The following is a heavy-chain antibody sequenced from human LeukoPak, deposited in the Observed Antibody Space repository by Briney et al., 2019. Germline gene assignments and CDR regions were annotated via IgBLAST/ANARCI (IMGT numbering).Heavy chain of an antibody. CDR1: GGSISSSSYY. J-gene: IGHJ6*03. CDR3: ARRVGRYFGERAYYYNYMDV. D-gene: IGHD3-10*01. CDR2: INHSGST. Sequence: SETLSLTCTVSGGSISSSSYYWGWIRQPPGKGLEWIGEINHSGSTNYNPSLKSRVTISVDTSKNQFSLKLSSVTAADTAVYYCARRVGRYFGERAYYYNYMDVWGKGTTVTISS. V-gene: IGHV4-39*07.